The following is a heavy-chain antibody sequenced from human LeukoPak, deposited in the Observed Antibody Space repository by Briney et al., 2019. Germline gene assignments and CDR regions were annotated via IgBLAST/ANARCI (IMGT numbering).Heavy chain of an antibody. CDR1: GGSISSSSYY. D-gene: IGHD2-2*01. J-gene: IGHJ4*02. Sequence: SETLSLTCTVSGGSISSSSYYWGWIRQPPGKGLEWIGSIYYSGSTYYNPSLKSRVTISVDTSKNQFSLKLSPVTAADTAVYYCLGYCSSTSCYDSQDYFDYWGQGTLVTVSS. CDR3: LGYCSSTSCYDSQDYFDY. V-gene: IGHV4-39*01. CDR2: IYYSGST.